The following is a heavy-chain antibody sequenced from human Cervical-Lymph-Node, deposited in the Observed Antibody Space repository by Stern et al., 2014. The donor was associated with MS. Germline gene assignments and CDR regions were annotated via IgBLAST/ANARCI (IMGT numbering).Heavy chain of an antibody. V-gene: IGHV1-18*01. CDR1: GYTFTSYG. J-gene: IGHJ4*02. CDR2: ISAYNGKT. CDR3: ARDSLLSGILTVWFGEFLPFDY. D-gene: IGHD3-10*01. Sequence: VQLVQSGAEVKKPGASVKVSCKASGYTFTSYGISWVRQAPGQGLEWMGWISAYNGKTNYAQKLQGRVTMTTDTSTSTAYMELRSLRSDDTAVYYCARDSLLSGILTVWFGEFLPFDYWGQGTLVTVSS.